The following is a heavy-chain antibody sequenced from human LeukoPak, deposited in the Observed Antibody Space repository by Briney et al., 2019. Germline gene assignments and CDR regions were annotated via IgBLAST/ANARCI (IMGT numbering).Heavy chain of an antibody. CDR2: IYHSGST. Sequence: SETLSLTCAVYGGSFSGYSWSWIRQPPGKGLEWIGYIYHSGSTYYNPSLKSRVTISVDRSKNQFSLKLSSVTAADTAVYYCARLESIAARPGAFDIWGQGTMVTVSS. J-gene: IGHJ3*02. CDR1: GGSFSGYS. V-gene: IGHV4-30-2*01. CDR3: ARLESIAARPGAFDI. D-gene: IGHD6-6*01.